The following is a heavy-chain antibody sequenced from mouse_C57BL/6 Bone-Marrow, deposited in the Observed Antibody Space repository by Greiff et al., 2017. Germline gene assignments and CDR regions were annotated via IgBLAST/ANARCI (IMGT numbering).Heavy chain of an antibody. CDR1: GYTFTSYW. Sequence: QVQLQQPGAELVRPGTSVKLSCKASGYTFTSYWMHWVKQRPGQGLEWIGVIDPSDSYTNYNQKFKGKATLTVDTSSSTAYMQLSSLTSEDSAVYYCAREGTVVPCDDWGKGTTLTVSS. D-gene: IGHD1-1*01. J-gene: IGHJ2*01. CDR2: IDPSDSYT. CDR3: AREGTVVPCDD. V-gene: IGHV1-59*01.